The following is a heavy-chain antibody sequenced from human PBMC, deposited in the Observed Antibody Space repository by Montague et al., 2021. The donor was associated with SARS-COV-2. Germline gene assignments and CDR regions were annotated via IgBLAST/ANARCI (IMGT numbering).Heavy chain of an antibody. Sequence: SETLSLTCAVYGGSFSGYYCSWIRQPPGKGLEWIGEINHSGSTNXNPSLKSRVTISVDTSKNQFSLKLSSVTAADTAVYYCARGSWHIVVVTAIRDGYYGMDVWGQGTTVTVSS. CDR3: ARGSWHIVVVTAIRDGYYGMDV. CDR2: INHSGST. J-gene: IGHJ6*02. CDR1: GGSFSGYY. D-gene: IGHD2-21*02. V-gene: IGHV4-34*01.